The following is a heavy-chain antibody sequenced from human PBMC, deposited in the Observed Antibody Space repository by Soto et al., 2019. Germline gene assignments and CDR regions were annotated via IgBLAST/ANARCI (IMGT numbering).Heavy chain of an antibody. CDR3: ARDTAEI. CDR1: GFTFSSYA. Sequence: QVQLVESGGGVVQPGRSLRLSCAASGFTFSSYAMHWVRQAPGKGLEWVAVISYDGSNKYYADSVKGRFIISRDNSKNTLYLQMNSLRAEDTAGYYCARDTAEIWGQGTLVTVSS. CDR2: ISYDGSNK. J-gene: IGHJ4*02. D-gene: IGHD6-25*01. V-gene: IGHV3-30-3*01.